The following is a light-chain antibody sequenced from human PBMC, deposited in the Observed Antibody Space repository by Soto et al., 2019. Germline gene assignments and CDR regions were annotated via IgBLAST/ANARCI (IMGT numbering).Light chain of an antibody. CDR2: AAS. J-gene: IGKJ1*01. CDR3: QQYAQRWT. CDR1: QNIGGN. Sequence: EIAMTQSPAALSVSPGQSVTLSCRSSQNIGGNLAWYQQRPGQSPRLLIYAASDRATGVPARFSGSGSGTEFTLTINSLQSEDFAVYYCQQYAQRWTFGQGTKVDI. V-gene: IGKV3-15*01.